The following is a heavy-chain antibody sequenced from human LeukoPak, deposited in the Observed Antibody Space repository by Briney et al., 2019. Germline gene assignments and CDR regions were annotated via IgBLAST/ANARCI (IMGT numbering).Heavy chain of an antibody. CDR3: ARGRGVVPAAIRRWFDP. V-gene: IGHV4-4*02. D-gene: IGHD2-2*02. CDR2: IFYIGSA. J-gene: IGHJ5*02. Sequence: PSGTLSLTCAVSGVSIGSGGYWSWVRQPPGKGLEWIGQIFYIGSAHYNPSFESRVIMSIDNSRNQLSLRFNSVTAADTAVYYCARGRGVVPAAIRRWFDPWGQGTLVTVSS. CDR1: GVSIGSGGY.